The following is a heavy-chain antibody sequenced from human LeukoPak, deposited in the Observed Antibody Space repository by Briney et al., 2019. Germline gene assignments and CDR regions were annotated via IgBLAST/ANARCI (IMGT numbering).Heavy chain of an antibody. CDR3: ARGVGVPAKIDY. D-gene: IGHD2-2*01. V-gene: IGHV4-34*01. CDR1: XGXXXXXX. CDR2: INHSGST. Sequence: EXXXLXXXXXXGXXXXXXXXXIXQPPGKGXEWIGEINHSGSTNYNPSLKSRVTISVDTSKNQFSLKLSSVTAADTAVYYCARGVGVPAKIDYWGQGTLVTVSS. J-gene: IGHJ4*02.